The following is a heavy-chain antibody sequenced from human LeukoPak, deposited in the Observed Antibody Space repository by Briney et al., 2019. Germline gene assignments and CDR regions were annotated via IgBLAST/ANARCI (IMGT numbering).Heavy chain of an antibody. CDR3: QTSGFGTSINWFDP. Sequence: SETLSLTCTVSGGSISSSSYYWGWIRQPPGKGLEWIGSIYYSGSTYYNPSLKSRVTISVDTSKNQFSLKLSSVTVADTAVYYCQTSGFGTSINWFDPWGQGTLVTVSS. CDR1: GGSISSSSYY. D-gene: IGHD3-10*01. J-gene: IGHJ5*02. CDR2: IYYSGST. V-gene: IGHV4-39*01.